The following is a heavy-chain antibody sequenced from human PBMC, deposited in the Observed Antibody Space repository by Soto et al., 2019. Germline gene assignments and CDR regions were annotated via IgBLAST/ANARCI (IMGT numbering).Heavy chain of an antibody. CDR1: GGSISSSSYY. CDR3: ARLGYCSSTSCLYYFDY. D-gene: IGHD2-2*01. V-gene: IGHV4-39*01. CDR2: IYYSGST. J-gene: IGHJ4*02. Sequence: SETLSLTCTVSGGSISSSSYYWGWIRQPPGKGREWIGSIYYSGSTYYNPSLKSRVTISVDTSKNQFSLKLSSVTAADTAVYYCARLGYCSSTSCLYYFDYWGQGTLVTVSS.